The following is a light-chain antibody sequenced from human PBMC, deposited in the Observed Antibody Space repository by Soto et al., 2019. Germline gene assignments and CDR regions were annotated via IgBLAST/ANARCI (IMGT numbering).Light chain of an antibody. Sequence: QSALIQPRSVSGSPGQSVTISCTGTSSDVGVYKYVSWYRQHPGKAPKLMIYDVITRPSGVPDRFSGSKSGNTASLTISGLQAEDEADYYCCSYAGEDTFVFGSGTKLTVL. CDR1: SSDVGVYKY. CDR3: CSYAGEDTFV. V-gene: IGLV2-11*01. CDR2: DVI. J-gene: IGLJ1*01.